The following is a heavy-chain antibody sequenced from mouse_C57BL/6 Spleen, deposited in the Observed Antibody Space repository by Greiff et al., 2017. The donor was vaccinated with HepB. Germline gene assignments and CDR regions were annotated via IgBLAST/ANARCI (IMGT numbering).Heavy chain of an antibody. CDR2: IDPEDGET. CDR3: ANDFNY. V-gene: IGHV14-2*01. Sequence: EVQLQHSGAELVKPGASVKLSCTASCFNIKDYYMHWVKQSTEQGLEWIGRIDPEDGETKYDPKFQGKATITADTSSNTAYLQLSILKSEDTDVYYCANDFNYWGQGTTLKVSS. D-gene: IGHD2-3*01. CDR1: CFNIKDYY. J-gene: IGHJ2*01.